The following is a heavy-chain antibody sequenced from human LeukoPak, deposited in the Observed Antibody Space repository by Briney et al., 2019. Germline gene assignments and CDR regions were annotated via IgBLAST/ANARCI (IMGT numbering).Heavy chain of an antibody. Sequence: GGSLRLSCAASGFAFSSQAMGWVRQAPGKGLEWVSVISDSGSITYYADSVKGRFTISRDNAKNSLYLQMNSLRDEDTAVYYCARESFPVYDSSGYPEAFDIWGQGTMVTVSS. CDR3: ARESFPVYDSSGYPEAFDI. V-gene: IGHV3-23*01. CDR2: ISDSGSIT. J-gene: IGHJ3*02. D-gene: IGHD3-22*01. CDR1: GFAFSSQA.